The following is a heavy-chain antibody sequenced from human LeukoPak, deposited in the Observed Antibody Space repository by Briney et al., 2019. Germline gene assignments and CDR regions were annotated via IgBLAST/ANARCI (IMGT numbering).Heavy chain of an antibody. CDR3: ARHVDSYYYHGMDV. J-gene: IGHJ6*02. Sequence: SETLSLTCTVSGGSISSNAYYWAWIRQPPGKGLEWIGSIYSSVSTYYNPSLKSRVTISVDTSKNQFSLRLSSVTAADTAVYYCARHVDSYYYHGMDVWGQGTTVTVSS. CDR2: IYSSVST. CDR1: GGSISSNAYY. D-gene: IGHD5-12*01. V-gene: IGHV4-39*01.